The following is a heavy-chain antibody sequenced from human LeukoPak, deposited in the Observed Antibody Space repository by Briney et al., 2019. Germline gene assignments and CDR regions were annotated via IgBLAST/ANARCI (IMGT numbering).Heavy chain of an antibody. CDR3: ATFMARGGILGYRDNWFDP. CDR1: GYTFTSYY. CDR2: FDPEDGET. D-gene: IGHD5-18*01. J-gene: IGHJ5*02. Sequence: GASVKVSCKASGYTFTSYYMHWVRQAPGKGLEWMGGFDPEDGETIYAQKFQGRVTMTEDTSTDTAYMELSSLRSEDTAVYYCATFMARGGILGYRDNWFDPWGQGTLVTVSS. V-gene: IGHV1-24*01.